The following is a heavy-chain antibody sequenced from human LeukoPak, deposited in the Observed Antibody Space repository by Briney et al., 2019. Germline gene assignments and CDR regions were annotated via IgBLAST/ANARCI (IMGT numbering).Heavy chain of an antibody. CDR2: INPNSGGT. CDR1: GYTFTGYY. J-gene: IGHJ3*02. CDR3: ARDRAYYYDSSGYWCAFDI. D-gene: IGHD3-22*01. Sequence: ASLKVSCKASGYTFTGYYIHWVRQAPGQGLEWMGWINPNSGGTNYAQKFQGRVTMTRDTSISTAYMELSRLRSDDTAVYYCARDRAYYYDSSGYWCAFDIWGQGTMVTVSS. V-gene: IGHV1-2*02.